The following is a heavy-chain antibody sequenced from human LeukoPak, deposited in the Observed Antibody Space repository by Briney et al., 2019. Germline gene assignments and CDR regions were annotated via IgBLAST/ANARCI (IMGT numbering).Heavy chain of an antibody. V-gene: IGHV3-23*01. D-gene: IGHD2-2*01. J-gene: IGHJ4*02. CDR1: GFTFDNYV. Sequence: GGSLRLSCAASGFTFDNYVMAWFRQAPGKGLEWVSTISAVFANTYSADSVKGRFTISRDNSKSTLYLQMNSLRAEDTAVYYCADRLVPAAIAPPFDYWGQGTLVTVSS. CDR2: ISAVFANT. CDR3: ADRLVPAAIAPPFDY.